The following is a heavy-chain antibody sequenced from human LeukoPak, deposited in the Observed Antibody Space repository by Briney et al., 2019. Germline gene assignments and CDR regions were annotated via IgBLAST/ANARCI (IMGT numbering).Heavy chain of an antibody. CDR1: GYTLTSYY. CDR2: INPSGGST. V-gene: IGHV1-46*01. Sequence: ASVTVSCKASGYTLTSYYMHWVRQAPGQGLEWMGIINPSGGSTSYAQKFQGRVTMTRDTSTSTVYMELSSLRSEDTAVYYCARAAGAKYNWFDPWGQGTLVTVSS. CDR3: ARAAGAKYNWFDP. J-gene: IGHJ5*02.